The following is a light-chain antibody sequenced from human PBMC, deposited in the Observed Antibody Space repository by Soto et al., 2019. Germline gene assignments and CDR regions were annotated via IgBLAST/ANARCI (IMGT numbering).Light chain of an antibody. V-gene: IGLV1-47*01. J-gene: IGLJ2*01. CDR3: AAWDASLTGPV. CDR1: DSNIGTNY. Sequence: QSALTQSPSASGTPGQRFTISGSGSDSNIGTNYVYGYQQLPGTAPKVLIYSNDRRPSGVPDRFSGSKSGTSASLAISGLRSEDEADYYCAAWDASLTGPVFGGGTKLTVL. CDR2: SND.